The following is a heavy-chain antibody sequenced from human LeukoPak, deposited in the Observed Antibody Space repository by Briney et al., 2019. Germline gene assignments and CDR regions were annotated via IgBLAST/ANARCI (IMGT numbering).Heavy chain of an antibody. J-gene: IGHJ5*02. D-gene: IGHD2-15*01. CDR2: INPNSGGT. V-gene: IGHV1-2*02. Sequence: ASVEVSCKASGYTFTGYYMHWVRQAPGQGLEWMGWINPNSGGTNYAQKFQGRVTMTRDTSISTAYMELSRLRSDDTAVYYCARVKCGGSCVGPYNWFDPWGQGTLVTVSS. CDR3: ARVKCGGSCVGPYNWFDP. CDR1: GYTFTGYY.